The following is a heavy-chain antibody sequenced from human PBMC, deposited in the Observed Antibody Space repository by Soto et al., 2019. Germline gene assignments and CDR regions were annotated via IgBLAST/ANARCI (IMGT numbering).Heavy chain of an antibody. V-gene: IGHV1-8*01. D-gene: IGHD3-3*01. CDR2: MNPNSGNT. J-gene: IGHJ6*02. CDR3: ARDGRAFSIFGETMDV. CDR1: GYTFTSYD. Sequence: ASVKVSCKASGYTFTSYDINWVRQATGQGLEWMGWMNPNSGNTGYAQKFQGRVTMTRNTSISTAYMELSSLRSEDTAVYYCARDGRAFSIFGETMDVWGQGTTVTVSS.